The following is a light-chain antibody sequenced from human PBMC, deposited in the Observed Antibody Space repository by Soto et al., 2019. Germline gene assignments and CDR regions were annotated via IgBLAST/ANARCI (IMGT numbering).Light chain of an antibody. CDR1: SSDVGGYNY. CDR2: EVN. CDR3: SSYAPSSNV. J-gene: IGLJ1*01. V-gene: IGLV2-8*01. Sequence: QSVLTQPPSASGSPGQSVAISCTGTSSDVGGYNYVSWYQQHPGKAPKLMIYEVNKRPSGVSDRFSGSKSGNTASLTVSGLQAEDEADYYCSSYAPSSNVFGTGTKLTVL.